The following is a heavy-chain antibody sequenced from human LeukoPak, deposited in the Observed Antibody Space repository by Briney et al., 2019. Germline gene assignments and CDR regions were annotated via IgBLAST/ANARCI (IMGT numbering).Heavy chain of an antibody. CDR2: IKQDGSEK. J-gene: IGHJ4*02. Sequence: GGSLRLSCAASGFIVSANYMTWVRQAPGKGLEWVANIKQDGSEKYYVDSVKGRFTISRDNAKNSLYLQMSSLRAEDTGLYYCTRGYLGIDYWGQGTLVTVSS. V-gene: IGHV3-7*04. D-gene: IGHD7-27*01. CDR3: TRGYLGIDY. CDR1: GFIVSANY.